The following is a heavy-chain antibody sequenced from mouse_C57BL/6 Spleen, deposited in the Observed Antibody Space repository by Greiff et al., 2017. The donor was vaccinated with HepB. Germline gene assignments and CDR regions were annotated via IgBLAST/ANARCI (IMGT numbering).Heavy chain of an antibody. CDR1: GYAFSSSW. V-gene: IGHV1-82*01. J-gene: IGHJ1*03. D-gene: IGHD1-1*01. CDR2: IYPGDGDT. Sequence: VKLQESGPELVKPGASVKISCKASGYAFSSSWMNWVKQRPGKGLEWIGRIYPGDGDTNYNGKFKGKATLTADKSSSTAYMQLSSLTSEDSAVYFCARSPYYGSSPWYFDVWGTGTTVTVSS. CDR3: ARSPYYGSSPWYFDV.